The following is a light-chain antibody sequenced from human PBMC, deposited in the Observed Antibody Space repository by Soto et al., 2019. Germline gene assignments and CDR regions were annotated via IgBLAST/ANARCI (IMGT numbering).Light chain of an antibody. CDR2: QDS. CDR3: QAWDSSPHVV. J-gene: IGLJ2*01. V-gene: IGLV3-1*01. Sequence: SYELTQPPSVSVSPGQTASITCSGDKLGDKYACWHQQKPGQSPVLVIYQDSKRPSGIPERFSGSNSGNTATLTISGTQAMDEADYYCQAWDSSPHVVFGGGTKLTVL. CDR1: KLGDKY.